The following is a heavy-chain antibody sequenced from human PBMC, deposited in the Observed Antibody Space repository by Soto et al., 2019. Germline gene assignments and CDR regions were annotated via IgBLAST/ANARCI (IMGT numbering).Heavy chain of an antibody. V-gene: IGHV3-23*01. CDR3: TTDPPYDFWSGYPQGDAFDI. CDR2: INVDSTT. CDR1: GFTFSNYA. J-gene: IGHJ3*02. D-gene: IGHD3-3*01. Sequence: GSLRLSCVASGFTFSNYAMSWVRQAPGKGLEWVSSINVDSTTYYADSVKGRFTISRDDSKNTLYLQMNSLKTEDTAVYYCTTDPPYDFWSGYPQGDAFDIWGQGTMVTVSS.